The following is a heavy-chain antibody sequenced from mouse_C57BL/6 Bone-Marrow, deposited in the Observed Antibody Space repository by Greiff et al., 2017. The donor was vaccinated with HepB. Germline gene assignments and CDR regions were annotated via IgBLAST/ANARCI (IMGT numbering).Heavy chain of an antibody. J-gene: IGHJ4*01. CDR3: ASSGTTVVAPEGYAMDY. V-gene: IGHV1-53*01. Sequence: QVQLQQPGTELVKPGASVKLSCKASGYTFTSYWMHWVKQRPGQGLEWIGNINPSNGGTNYNEKFKSKATLTVDKSSSTAYMQLSSLTSEDSAVYYCASSGTTVVAPEGYAMDYWGQGTSVTVSS. D-gene: IGHD1-1*01. CDR1: GYTFTSYW. CDR2: INPSNGGT.